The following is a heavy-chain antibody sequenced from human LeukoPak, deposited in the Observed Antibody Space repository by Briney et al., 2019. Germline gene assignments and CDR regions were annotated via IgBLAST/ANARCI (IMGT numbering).Heavy chain of an antibody. V-gene: IGHV3-23*01. CDR2: VNDAGGDT. CDR3: AALDYGDYGPNH. Sequence: GGSPRLSCAASGFTFSTYAMAWVRQAPGKGLEWVSSVNDAGGDTYYADSVKGRFTISRDNSKNTLYLQMNSLRAEDTAVYYCAALDYGDYGPNHWGQGTLVTVSS. J-gene: IGHJ5*02. D-gene: IGHD4-17*01. CDR1: GFTFSTYA.